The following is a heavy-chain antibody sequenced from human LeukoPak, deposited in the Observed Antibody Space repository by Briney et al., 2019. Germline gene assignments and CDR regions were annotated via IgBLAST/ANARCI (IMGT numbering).Heavy chain of an antibody. J-gene: IGHJ4*02. Sequence: KSGASLRLSCAASGFTFSSYSMNWVRQAPGKGLEWVSSISSSYIYYADSVKGRFTISRDNAKNSLYLQMNSLRAEDTAVYYCARSSEGYWGQGTLVTVSS. CDR1: GFTFSSYS. V-gene: IGHV3-21*01. CDR3: ARSSEGY. CDR2: ISSSYI. D-gene: IGHD1-26*01.